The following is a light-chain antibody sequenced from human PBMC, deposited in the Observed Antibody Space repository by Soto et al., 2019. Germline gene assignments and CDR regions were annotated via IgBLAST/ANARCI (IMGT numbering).Light chain of an antibody. J-gene: IGKJ1*01. V-gene: IGKV1-17*01. Sequence: DSPLSQSPSCLAASVGDRVTISCRASQGIRNDLAWYQQKPGKAPKGLIYTASSLHSGVPSRFSGSGSGTDFTLTISSLQPEDFATYYCLQYNIYPRTFGQGTKV. CDR2: TAS. CDR3: LQYNIYPRT. CDR1: QGIRND.